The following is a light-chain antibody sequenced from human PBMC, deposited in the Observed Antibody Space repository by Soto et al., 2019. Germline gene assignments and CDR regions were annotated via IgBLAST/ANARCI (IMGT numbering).Light chain of an antibody. J-gene: IGKJ2*01. CDR1: QTTNTW. CDR2: DAS. Sequence: DIQMTQFPSTLSASVGDRVTITCRASQTTNTWLAWYQQKPGTAPKLLIYDASSLEGGVPSRFSASGSGTEFTLTISRLQPDELATYYCQQYISYPYTFGQGTKVEIK. CDR3: QQYISYPYT. V-gene: IGKV1-5*01.